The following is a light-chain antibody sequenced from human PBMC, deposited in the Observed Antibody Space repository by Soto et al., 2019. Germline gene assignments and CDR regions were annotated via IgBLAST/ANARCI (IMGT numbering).Light chain of an antibody. Sequence: QSALTQPSSLSGSPGQTITISCTGSTSDVGGYSFVSWYRQYPGQAPKFIIYEVSNRPSGLSNRFSGSKSANTASLTIAGLQTEDEADYYCASYTSSRATWIFGTGTKVTVL. CDR1: TSDVGGYSF. CDR3: ASYTSSRATWI. J-gene: IGLJ1*01. V-gene: IGLV2-14*03. CDR2: EVS.